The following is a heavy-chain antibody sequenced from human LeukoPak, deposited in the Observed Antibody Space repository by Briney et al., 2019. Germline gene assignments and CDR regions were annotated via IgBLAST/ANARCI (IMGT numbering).Heavy chain of an antibody. J-gene: IGHJ5*02. CDR3: ARDPGGDFWSGYPQGAHNWFDP. D-gene: IGHD3-3*01. Sequence: SVKVSCKASGGTFSSYAISWVRQAPGQGLEWMGGIIPIFGTANYAQKFQGRVTITADEYTSTAYMELSSLRSEDTAVYYCARDPGGDFWSGYPQGAHNWFDPWGQGTLVTVSS. V-gene: IGHV1-69*13. CDR1: GGTFSSYA. CDR2: IIPIFGTA.